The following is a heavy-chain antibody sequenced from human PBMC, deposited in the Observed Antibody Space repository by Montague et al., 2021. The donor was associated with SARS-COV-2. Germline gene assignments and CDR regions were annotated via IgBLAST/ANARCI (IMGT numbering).Heavy chain of an antibody. D-gene: IGHD3-10*01. V-gene: IGHV2-5*01. CDR2: IYWNDDK. J-gene: IGHJ4*02. CDR3: AHRLPGFQWFGEDTFDC. Sequence: PALVKPTQTLTLTCTFSGFSLSTSGVGVGWIRQPPGKALEWLALIYWNDDKRYSPSLKSRLTITKDTSKNQVVLTMTNMDPVDTATYYCAHRLPGFQWFGEDTFDCWGQGTLVTVSS. CDR1: GFSLSTSGVG.